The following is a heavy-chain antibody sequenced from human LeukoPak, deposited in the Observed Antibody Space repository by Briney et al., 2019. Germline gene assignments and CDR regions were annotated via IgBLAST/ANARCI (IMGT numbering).Heavy chain of an antibody. CDR3: ASYTPNDAFDI. D-gene: IGHD2-15*01. Sequence: PSETLSLTCTVSGGCISSGDYYWSWIRQPPGKGLEWIGYIYYSGSTYYNPSLKSRVTISVDTSKNQFSLKQSSVTAADTAVYYCASYTPNDAFDIWGQGTVVTVSS. CDR1: GGCISSGDYY. J-gene: IGHJ3*02. V-gene: IGHV4-30-4*01. CDR2: IYYSGST.